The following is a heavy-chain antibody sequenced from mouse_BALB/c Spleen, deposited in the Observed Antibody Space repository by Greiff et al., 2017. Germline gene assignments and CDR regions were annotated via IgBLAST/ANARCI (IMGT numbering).Heavy chain of an antibody. CDR1: GYTFTNYW. D-gene: IGHD1-1*01. Sequence: VQLQQSGAELVRPGTSVKISCKASGYTFTNYWLGWVKQRPGHGLEWIGDIYPGGGYTNYNEKFKGKATLTADTSSSTAYMQLSSLTSEDSAVYFCAREGDGSSLYYFDYWGQGTTLTVSS. CDR3: AREGDGSSLYYFDY. V-gene: IGHV1-63*02. J-gene: IGHJ2*01. CDR2: IYPGGGYT.